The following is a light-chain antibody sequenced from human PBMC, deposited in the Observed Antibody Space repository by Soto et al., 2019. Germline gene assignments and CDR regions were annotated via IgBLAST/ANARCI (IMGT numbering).Light chain of an antibody. V-gene: IGKV1-39*01. CDR1: QSISSY. Sequence: DIQMTQSPSSLSASVGDRVTITCRASQSISSYLNWYQQKPGKAPKLLIYAASILQSGVPSRFNGSGSGTDFTLTISSLQPEEFATYYCQQSYSTPFTFGPGTKVDIK. CDR2: AAS. CDR3: QQSYSTPFT. J-gene: IGKJ3*01.